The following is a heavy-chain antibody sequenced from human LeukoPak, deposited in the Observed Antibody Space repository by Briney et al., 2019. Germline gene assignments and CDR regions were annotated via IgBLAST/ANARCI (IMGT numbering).Heavy chain of an antibody. J-gene: IGHJ4*02. CDR1: GGSFSRYY. V-gene: IGHV4-34*01. Sequence: SETLSLTCTVCGGSFSRYYWSWIRQPPGRGLKWIGEINHSGSTNYNPSRKSRVTISVDTSKNQFSLKLGSVTAADTAVYYCARAPIWSGYSYYFNYWGQGALVTASS. D-gene: IGHD3-3*01. CDR2: INHSGST. CDR3: ARAPIWSGYSYYFNY.